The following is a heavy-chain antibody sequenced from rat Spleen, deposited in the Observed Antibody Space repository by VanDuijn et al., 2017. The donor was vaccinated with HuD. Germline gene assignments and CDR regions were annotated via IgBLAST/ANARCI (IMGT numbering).Heavy chain of an antibody. V-gene: IGHV5-25*01. D-gene: IGHD2-5*01. CDR1: GFTFSNYY. J-gene: IGHJ1*01. Sequence: EVQLVESGGGLVQPGRSMKLSCAASGFTFSNYYMAWVRQAPTKGLEWVASISPSGGGTYYPDSVKGRFTLSRDNAKSTLYLQMGSLRSEDMATYYCVRQGYLRDWYFDFWGPGTMVTVSS. CDR2: ISPSGGGT. CDR3: VRQGYLRDWYFDF.